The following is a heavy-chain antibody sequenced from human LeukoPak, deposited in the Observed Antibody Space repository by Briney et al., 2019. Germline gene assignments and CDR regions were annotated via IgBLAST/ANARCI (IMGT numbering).Heavy chain of an antibody. CDR1: GGTFSSYA. J-gene: IGHJ4*02. V-gene: IGHV1-46*03. CDR2: INPSGGSA. CDR3: AQVVAVGALDY. Sequence: ASVKVSCKASGGTFSSYAISWVRQAPGQGLEWMGIINPSGGSASFAQKFQGRVTMTRDTSTSTVYMELNSLRSEDTAVYYCAQVVAVGALDYWGQGTLVTVSS. D-gene: IGHD2-15*01.